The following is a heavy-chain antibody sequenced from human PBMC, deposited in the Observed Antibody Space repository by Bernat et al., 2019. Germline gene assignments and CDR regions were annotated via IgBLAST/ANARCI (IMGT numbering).Heavy chain of an antibody. CDR1: GGSISSYY. J-gene: IGHJ6*03. Sequence: QVQLQESGPGLVKPSETLSLTCTVSGGSISSYYWNWIRQPPGKGLEWIGYIYYSGSTNYNPSLKSRVTMSVDTSKIQFSLKLTSVTAADTAVYYCAGYDILTGYYDNYYMDVWGKGTMVTVSS. CDR2: IYYSGST. V-gene: IGHV4-59*01. CDR3: AGYDILTGYYDNYYMDV. D-gene: IGHD3-9*01.